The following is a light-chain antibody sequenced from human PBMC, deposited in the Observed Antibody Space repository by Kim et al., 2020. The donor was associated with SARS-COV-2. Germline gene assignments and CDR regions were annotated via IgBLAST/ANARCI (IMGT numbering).Light chain of an antibody. J-gene: IGLJ1*01. CDR2: QDS. V-gene: IGLV3-1*01. CDR1: KLGDKY. Sequence: VSPVQTASITCSGDKLGDKYACWYQQKPGQSPVLVIYQDSKRPSGIPERFSGSNSGNTATLTISGTQAMDEADYYCQAWDSSSYVFGTGTKVTVL. CDR3: QAWDSSSYV.